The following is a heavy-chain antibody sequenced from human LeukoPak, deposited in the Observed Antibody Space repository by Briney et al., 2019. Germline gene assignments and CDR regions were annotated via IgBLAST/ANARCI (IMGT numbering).Heavy chain of an antibody. CDR2: IRSKANSYAT. Sequence: PGGSLKLSCAASGFTFSGSAMHWVRQASGKGLEWVGRIRSKANSYATAYAASVKGRFTISRDDSKNTAYLQMNSLRAEDSAVYYCARESLLWFGEAPNRYMDVWGKGTTVTVSS. J-gene: IGHJ6*03. D-gene: IGHD3-10*01. CDR1: GFTFSGSA. CDR3: ARESLLWFGEAPNRYMDV. V-gene: IGHV3-73*01.